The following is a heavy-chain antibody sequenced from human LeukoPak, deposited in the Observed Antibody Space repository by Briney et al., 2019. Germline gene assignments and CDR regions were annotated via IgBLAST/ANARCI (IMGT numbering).Heavy chain of an antibody. D-gene: IGHD7-27*01. Sequence: GGSLRLSCAASGFTFSSYWMHWVRQGPGKGLVWVSRIKTDGTNTAYADSVKGRFTISRDNAKNTLYLQMNSLRAEDTAVYYCARFRLAGEGEYFFDYWGQGTLVTVSS. V-gene: IGHV3-74*01. CDR2: IKTDGTNT. CDR3: ARFRLAGEGEYFFDY. J-gene: IGHJ4*02. CDR1: GFTFSSYW.